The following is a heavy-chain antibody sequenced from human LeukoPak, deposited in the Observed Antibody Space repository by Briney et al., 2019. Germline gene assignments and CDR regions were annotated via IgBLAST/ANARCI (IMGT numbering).Heavy chain of an antibody. J-gene: IGHJ6*03. Sequence: PSETLSLTCTVSGDSMSNYYWSWIRQPAGKGLEWIGRIYTSGSTNYNPSLKSRLTMSVDTSKNQFSLKLGSVTAADTAVYYCARQSIAARGYYYYMDVWGKGTTVTVSS. CDR2: IYTSGST. CDR3: ARQSIAARGYYYYMDV. V-gene: IGHV4-4*07. CDR1: GDSMSNYY. D-gene: IGHD6-6*01.